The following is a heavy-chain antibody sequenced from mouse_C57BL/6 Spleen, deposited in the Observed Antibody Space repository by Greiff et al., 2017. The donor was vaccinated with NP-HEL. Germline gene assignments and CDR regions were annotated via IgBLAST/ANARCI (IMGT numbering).Heavy chain of an antibody. Sequence: VKLQESGAELVKPGASVKISCKASGYAFSSYWMNWVKQRPGKGLEWIGQIYPGDGDTNYNGKFKGKATLTADKSSSTAYMQLSSLTSEDSAVYFCARGRSYYGKGYYAMDYWGQGTSVTVSS. CDR1: GYAFSSYW. CDR2: IYPGDGDT. V-gene: IGHV1-80*01. J-gene: IGHJ4*01. CDR3: ARGRSYYGKGYYAMDY. D-gene: IGHD2-10*01.